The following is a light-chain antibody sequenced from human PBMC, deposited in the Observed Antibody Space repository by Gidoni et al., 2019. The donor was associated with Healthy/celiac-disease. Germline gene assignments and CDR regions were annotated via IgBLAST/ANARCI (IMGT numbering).Light chain of an antibody. Sequence: AIRITPSPSSLSASTGDRVTITCRASQGISSYLAWYQQKPGKAPKLLIYAASTLQSGVPSRFSGSGSGTDFTLTISCLQSEDFATYYCQQYYSYPSLTFGGXTKVEIK. V-gene: IGKV1-8*01. CDR1: QGISSY. CDR2: AAS. J-gene: IGKJ4*01. CDR3: QQYYSYPSLT.